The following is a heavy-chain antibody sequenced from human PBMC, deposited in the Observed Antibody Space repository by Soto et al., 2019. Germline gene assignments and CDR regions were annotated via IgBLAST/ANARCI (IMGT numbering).Heavy chain of an antibody. CDR3: ATAIGSDSLEFFQD. V-gene: IGHV3-11*06. Sequence: SGGSLRLSCAASGFIVSDYYMSWIRQAPGKGREWIAYISSSGTYINYADSVKGRFTISRDNAENTMYLQMNSLRIDDTAVYFCATAIGSDSLEFFQDWGQGTLVTVSS. J-gene: IGHJ1*01. CDR1: GFIVSDYY. D-gene: IGHD1-26*01. CDR2: ISSSGTYI.